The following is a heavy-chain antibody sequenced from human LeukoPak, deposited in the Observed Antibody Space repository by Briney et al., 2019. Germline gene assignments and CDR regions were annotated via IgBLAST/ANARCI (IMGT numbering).Heavy chain of an antibody. CDR1: GGSFSGYY. D-gene: IGHD5-18*01. CDR3: ARGRIQLWLRYYYYYMDV. CDR2: INHSGST. J-gene: IGHJ6*03. Sequence: SETLSLTXAVYGGSFSGYYWSWIRQPPGKGLEWIGEINHSGSTNYNPSLKSRVTISVDTSKNQFSLKLSSVTAADTAVYYCARGRIQLWLRYYYYYMDVWGKGTTVTVSS. V-gene: IGHV4-34*01.